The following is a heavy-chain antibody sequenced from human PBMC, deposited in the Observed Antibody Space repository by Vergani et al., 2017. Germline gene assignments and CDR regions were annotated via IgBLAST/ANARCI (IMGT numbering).Heavy chain of an antibody. V-gene: IGHV4-4*07. Sequence: QVQLQESGPGLVKPSETLSLTCNVPGGSISSYYWSWIRQPAGKGLEWIGRIYTSGSTNYNPSLKSRVTMSVETSKNQFSLKLSSVTAADTAVYYCARVAEYYDFLSRHSYYYYYMDVWGKGTTVTVSS. J-gene: IGHJ6*03. CDR1: GGSISSYY. D-gene: IGHD3-3*01. CDR3: ARVAEYYDFLSRHSYYYYYMDV. CDR2: IYTSGST.